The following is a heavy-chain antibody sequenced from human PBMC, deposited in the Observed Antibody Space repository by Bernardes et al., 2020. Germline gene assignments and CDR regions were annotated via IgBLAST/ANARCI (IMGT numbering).Heavy chain of an antibody. CDR1: GFSLSTSGVG. Sequence: SGPTLVKPTQTLTLTCTFSGFSLSTSGVGVGWIRQPPGKALEWLALIYWDGDKRYSPSLESRLTITRDTSKNQVVLTVTNMDPVDTATYYCAHKSWVGYSYGWRYFDYWGKGTLVTVSS. CDR2: IYWDGDK. V-gene: IGHV2-5*02. CDR3: AHKSWVGYSYGWRYFDY. J-gene: IGHJ4*02. D-gene: IGHD5-18*01.